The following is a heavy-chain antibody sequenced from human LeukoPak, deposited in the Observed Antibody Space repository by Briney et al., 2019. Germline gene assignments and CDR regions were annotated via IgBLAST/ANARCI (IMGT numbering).Heavy chain of an antibody. D-gene: IGHD6-13*01. Sequence: ASVKVSCKASGYTFTSYAMNWVRQAPGQGLEWMGWINPNSGGTNYAQKFQGRVTMTRDTSISTAYMELSRLRSDDTAVYYCRRGGAAEDYWGQGTLVTVSS. V-gene: IGHV1-2*02. CDR3: RRGGAAEDY. CDR1: GYTFTSYA. CDR2: INPNSGGT. J-gene: IGHJ4*02.